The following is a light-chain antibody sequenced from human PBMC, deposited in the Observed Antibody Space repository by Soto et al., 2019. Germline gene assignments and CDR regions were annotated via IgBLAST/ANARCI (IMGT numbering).Light chain of an antibody. CDR3: HQYHNWPPWT. CDR1: QSVTSN. J-gene: IGKJ1*01. Sequence: EVVMTQSPATLSVSPGERATLSCRASQSVTSNLAWYQQKPGQAPRLLIYGASTRATGIPVRFSGSGSGTEFTLTISSLQSEDFAVYFCHQYHNWPPWTFGQGTKVEIK. V-gene: IGKV3-15*01. CDR2: GAS.